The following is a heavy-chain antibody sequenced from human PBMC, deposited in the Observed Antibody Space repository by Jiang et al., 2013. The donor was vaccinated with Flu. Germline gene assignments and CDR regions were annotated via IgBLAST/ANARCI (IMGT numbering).Heavy chain of an antibody. CDR1: GDSVSSNSAA. Sequence: QTLSLTCAISGDSVSSNSAAWNWIRRSPSRGLEWLGRTYYRSKWYNDYAVSVKSRITINPDTSKNQFSLQLNSVTPEDTAVYYCARDYGGNPLGAFDIWGQGTMVTVSS. V-gene: IGHV6-1*01. CDR3: ARDYGGNPLGAFDI. J-gene: IGHJ3*02. CDR2: TYYRSKWYN. D-gene: IGHD4-23*01.